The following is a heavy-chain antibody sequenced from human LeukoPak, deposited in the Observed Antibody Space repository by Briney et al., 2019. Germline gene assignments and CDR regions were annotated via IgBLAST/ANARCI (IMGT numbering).Heavy chain of an antibody. D-gene: IGHD3-9*01. CDR1: GFTFDDYG. CDR3: ARGMYYDILTGIDYYYYMDV. J-gene: IGHJ6*03. CDR2: INWNGGST. V-gene: IGHV3-20*04. Sequence: PGGPLRLSCAASGFTFDDYGMSWVRQAPGKGLEWVSGINWNGGSTGYADSVKGRFTISRDNAKNSLYLQMNSLRAEDTALYYCARGMYYDILTGIDYYYYMDVWGKGTTVTVSS.